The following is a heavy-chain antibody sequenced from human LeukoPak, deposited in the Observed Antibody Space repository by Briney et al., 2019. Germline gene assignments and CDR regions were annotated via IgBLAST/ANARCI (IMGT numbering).Heavy chain of an antibody. Sequence: SETLSLTCTVSGDSISSGSYYWSWIRQPAGKGLEWIGRIYTSGSTNYNPSLKSRVTISVDTSKHQFSLKLRSVTAADTAVYYCARQEYCSSTSCYTGDYWGQGTLVTVSS. CDR1: GDSISSGSYY. J-gene: IGHJ4*02. V-gene: IGHV4-61*02. CDR2: IYTSGST. D-gene: IGHD2-2*02. CDR3: ARQEYCSSTSCYTGDY.